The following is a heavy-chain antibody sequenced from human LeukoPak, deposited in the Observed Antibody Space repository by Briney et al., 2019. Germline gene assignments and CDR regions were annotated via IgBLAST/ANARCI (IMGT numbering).Heavy chain of an antibody. CDR2: TNTDGIRT. D-gene: IGHD4-17*01. CDR3: ARSRTYGDYGRGLDY. CDR1: GFIFSSYW. V-gene: IGHV3-74*01. J-gene: IGHJ4*02. Sequence: GGSLRLSCAASGFIFSSYWMHWVRQPPGKGLVYIACTNTDGIRTSYADSVKGRFTISRDNAKNTLYLQMNSLRAEDTAVYYCARSRTYGDYGRGLDYWGQGTLVTVSS.